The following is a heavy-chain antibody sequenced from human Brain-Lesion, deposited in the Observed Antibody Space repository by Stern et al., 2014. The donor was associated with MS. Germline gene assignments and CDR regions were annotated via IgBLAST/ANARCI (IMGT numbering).Heavy chain of an antibody. CDR3: AKDRQYLTYFFDH. V-gene: IGHV3-30*18. Sequence: VQLVESGGGVVQPGRPLRLSCVASGLTFGSCAMHWVRQAPGKGLEWVAGVSYDGSNKYYADSVKGSFTIYRDNSQNPLYMQMSSLRPEDTAVYYCAKDRQYLTYFFDHWGQGSLVTVSS. CDR1: GLTFGSCA. CDR2: VSYDGSNK. D-gene: IGHD2/OR15-2a*01. J-gene: IGHJ5*02.